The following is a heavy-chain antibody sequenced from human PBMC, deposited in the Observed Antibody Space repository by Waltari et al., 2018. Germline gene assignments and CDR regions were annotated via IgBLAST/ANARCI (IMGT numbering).Heavy chain of an antibody. V-gene: IGHV1-18*04. J-gene: IGHJ2*01. D-gene: IGHD2-2*01. CDR3: ARGGVVVPAAMGFDL. Sequence: QVQLVQSGAEVKKPGASVKVSCKASGYTFTSYGTRWVRPAPGQGLEWMGWISAYNGNTNDAQKLQGRVTMTTDTSTSTAYMELRSLRSDDTAVYYCARGGVVVPAAMGFDLWGRGTLVTVSS. CDR2: ISAYNGNT. CDR1: GYTFTSYG.